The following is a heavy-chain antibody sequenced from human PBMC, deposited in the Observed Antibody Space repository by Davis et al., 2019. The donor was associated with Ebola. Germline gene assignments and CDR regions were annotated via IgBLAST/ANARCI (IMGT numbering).Heavy chain of an antibody. V-gene: IGHV3-48*01. CDR2: ISSSSSTI. Sequence: GGSLRLSCAASGFTFSNAWMNWVRQAPGKGLEWVSYISSSSSTIYYADSVKGRFTISRDNSKNTLYLQMNSLRAEDTAVYYCARSRGVRYFDWLLGFDYWGQGTLVTVSS. D-gene: IGHD3-9*01. J-gene: IGHJ4*02. CDR1: GFTFSNAW. CDR3: ARSRGVRYFDWLLGFDY.